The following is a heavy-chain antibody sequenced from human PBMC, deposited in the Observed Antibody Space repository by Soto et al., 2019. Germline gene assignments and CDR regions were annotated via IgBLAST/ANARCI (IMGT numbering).Heavy chain of an antibody. CDR1: GITFGNYG. CDR2: ISRNGDTT. V-gene: IGHV3-48*03. CDR3: AIAMGARYPVPHLFDP. J-gene: IGHJ5*02. D-gene: IGHD1-1*01. Sequence: EVRLVESGGDLVQPGGSLRLSCAASGITFGNYGINWVRQAPGKGLEWSSYISRNGDTTYYAESVKGRFTISRDNDTDSLQLQMNTLRPDDTAVYYCAIAMGARYPVPHLFDPWGQGTLVTVSS.